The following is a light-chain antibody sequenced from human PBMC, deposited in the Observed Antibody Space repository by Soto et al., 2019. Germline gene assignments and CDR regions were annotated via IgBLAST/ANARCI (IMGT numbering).Light chain of an antibody. CDR1: QSISSW. CDR3: QQYKSYSRT. CDR2: KAS. V-gene: IGKV1-5*03. J-gene: IGKJ1*01. Sequence: DVQMPQSPSTLSASVGDRVTITFRASQSISSWLAWYQQKPGKAPKLLIYKASSLESGVPSRFSGSGSGTEFTLTISSLQPDDFATYYCQQYKSYSRTFGQGTKVDIK.